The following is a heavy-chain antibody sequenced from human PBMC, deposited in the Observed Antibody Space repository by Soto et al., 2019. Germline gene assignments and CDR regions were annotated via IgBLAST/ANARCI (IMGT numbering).Heavy chain of an antibody. Sequence: QTGGSLRLSCAASGFTFSSYAMHWVRQAPGKGLEWVAVISYDGSNKYYADSVKGRFTISRDNSKNTLYLQMNSLRAEDTAVYYCARDPDSSGYYYVAADYWGQGTLVTVSS. CDR1: GFTFSSYA. D-gene: IGHD3-22*01. J-gene: IGHJ4*02. CDR2: ISYDGSNK. V-gene: IGHV3-30-3*01. CDR3: ARDPDSSGYYYVAADY.